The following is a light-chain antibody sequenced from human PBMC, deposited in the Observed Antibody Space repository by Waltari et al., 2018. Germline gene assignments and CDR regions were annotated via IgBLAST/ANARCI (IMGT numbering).Light chain of an antibody. CDR2: GVS. Sequence: IVLTQTPDTLSVSPGETATLSCRASQGVNNNLAWYQQIGGQSPRLLLYGVSTRAVGVPERFSGSGSGTDFTLTITDLQSEDFAIYYCQHYYGWSRTFGQGTKV. CDR3: QHYYGWSRT. V-gene: IGKV3-15*01. J-gene: IGKJ1*01. CDR1: QGVNNN.